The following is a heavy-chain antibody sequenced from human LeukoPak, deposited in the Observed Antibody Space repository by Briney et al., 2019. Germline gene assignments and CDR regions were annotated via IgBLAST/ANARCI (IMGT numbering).Heavy chain of an antibody. CDR3: VKDPRATAGRYYMEV. CDR2: IWNDGRSE. D-gene: IGHD1-1*01. J-gene: IGHJ6*03. CDR1: GFMFRDCG. Sequence: PGGSLRLSCAASGFMFRDCGMHWVRQAPGKGLEWVSFIWNDGRSEHYADSVQGRFSVSRDNSDNTLYLHMTSLRPDDTAVYYCVKDPRATAGRYYMEVWGTGTTVTVSS. V-gene: IGHV3-30*02.